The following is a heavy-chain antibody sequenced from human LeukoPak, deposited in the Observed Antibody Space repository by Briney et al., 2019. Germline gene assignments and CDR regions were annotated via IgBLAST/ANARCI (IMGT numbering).Heavy chain of an antibody. CDR1: GYTFTSYY. CDR2: INPSGGST. V-gene: IGHV1-46*01. J-gene: IGHJ5*02. Sequence: ASVTVSCKASGYTFTSYYMHWVRQAPGQGLEWMGIINPSGGSTSYAQKFQGRVTMTRDMSTSTVYMELSSLRSEDTAVYYCARDKTLLWFGEPTGLPGNWFDPWGQGTLVTVSS. D-gene: IGHD3-10*01. CDR3: ARDKTLLWFGEPTGLPGNWFDP.